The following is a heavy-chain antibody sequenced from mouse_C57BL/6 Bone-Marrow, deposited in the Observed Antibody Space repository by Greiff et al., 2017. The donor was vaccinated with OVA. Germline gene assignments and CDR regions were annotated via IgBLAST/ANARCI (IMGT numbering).Heavy chain of an antibody. CDR2: INPNNGGT. CDR3: ARPLDYYGSSYWYFDV. CDR1: GYTFTDYY. D-gene: IGHD1-1*01. V-gene: IGHV1-26*01. Sequence: LVEPGASVKISCKASGYTFTDYYMNWVKQSHGKSLEWIGDINPNNGGTSYNQKFKGKATLTVEKSSSTAYMERRSLTSDDSAVYYCARPLDYYGSSYWYFDVWGTGTTVTVSS. J-gene: IGHJ1*03.